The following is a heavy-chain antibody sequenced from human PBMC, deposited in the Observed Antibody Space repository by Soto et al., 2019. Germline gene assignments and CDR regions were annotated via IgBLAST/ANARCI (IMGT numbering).Heavy chain of an antibody. CDR1: GYTFTICG. Sequence: GASVKVSCKASGYTFTICGIIWVRQAPGQGLEWMGWISAYNGNTNYAQKLQGRVTMTTDTSASTAYMELRSLRSDDTAAYYCARQTGTGPAYWGQGTLVTVSS. CDR3: ARQTGTGPAY. J-gene: IGHJ4*02. CDR2: ISAYNGNT. V-gene: IGHV1-18*01. D-gene: IGHD1-1*01.